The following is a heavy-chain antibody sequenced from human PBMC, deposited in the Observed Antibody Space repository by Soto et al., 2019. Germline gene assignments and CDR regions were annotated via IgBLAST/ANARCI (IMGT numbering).Heavy chain of an antibody. J-gene: IGHJ4*01. CDR3: ARGTEGRLWELSLVDY. Sequence: SETLSLTCAVYGGYFSGSYWSRIRQPPGKGLEWIGEINHSGSTNYNPSLKSRVTIAVDTSKNQFSLRLSSVTAADTAVYYWARGTEGRLWELSLVDYWGHGTLVTDSS. V-gene: IGHV4-34*01. D-gene: IGHD3-16*02. CDR2: INHSGST. CDR1: GGYFSGSY.